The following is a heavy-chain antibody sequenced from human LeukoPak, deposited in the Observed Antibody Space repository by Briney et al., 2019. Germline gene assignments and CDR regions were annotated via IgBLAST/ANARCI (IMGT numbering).Heavy chain of an antibody. V-gene: IGHV3-48*03. CDR2: ISSTGSTI. J-gene: IGHJ4*02. CDR3: AGGYCSGGTCYSARY. Sequence: GGSLRPSCAPSGFTFSSYQMNWVRQAPGKGLEWVSYISSTGSTIQYADSVKGRFTISRDNAKNSLYLQMNSLRAEDTAVYYCAGGYCSGGTCYSARYWGQGTLVTVSS. D-gene: IGHD2-15*01. CDR1: GFTFSSYQ.